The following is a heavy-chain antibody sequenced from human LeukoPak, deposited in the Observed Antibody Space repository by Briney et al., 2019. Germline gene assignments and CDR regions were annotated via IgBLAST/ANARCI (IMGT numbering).Heavy chain of an antibody. Sequence: GGSLRLSCEASGFTFSSYAMSWVRQAPGEGLEWVSVISGSGDSTYYADSVEGRCTISRDNSKDALYLQMNSLRAEDTAVYYCARVGYSGYDYDYWGQGTLVTVSS. CDR3: ARVGYSGYDYDY. CDR1: GFTFSSYA. J-gene: IGHJ4*02. D-gene: IGHD5-12*01. CDR2: ISGSGDST. V-gene: IGHV3-23*01.